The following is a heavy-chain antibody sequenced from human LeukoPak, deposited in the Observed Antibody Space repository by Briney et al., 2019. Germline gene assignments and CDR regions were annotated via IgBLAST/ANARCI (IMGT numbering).Heavy chain of an antibody. CDR1: IFTFSSYA. J-gene: IGHJ4*02. Sequence: GGSLRLSCAASIFTFSSYAMSWVRQAPGKGLEWVSTISGSGGSPHYVDSVKGRFTISRDSSRNTLYLQMNSLRAEDTAVYYCASRPGSDIGPLDFWGQGTLVTVSS. CDR3: ASRPGSDIGPLDF. CDR2: ISGSGGSP. D-gene: IGHD2-15*01. V-gene: IGHV3-23*01.